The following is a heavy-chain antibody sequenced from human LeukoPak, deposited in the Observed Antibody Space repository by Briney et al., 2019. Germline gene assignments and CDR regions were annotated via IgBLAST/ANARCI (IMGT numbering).Heavy chain of an antibody. CDR2: INAGNGNT. CDR1: GYTFTSYA. D-gene: IGHD6-19*01. V-gene: IGHV1-3*01. Sequence: GASVKVSCKASGYTFTSYAMHWVRQAPGQRLEWMGWINAGNGNTKYSQKFQGRVTITRDTSASTAYMELSSLRSEDTAVHYCASQPPAVAGTHPFDYWGQGTLVTVSS. CDR3: ASQPPAVAGTHPFDY. J-gene: IGHJ4*02.